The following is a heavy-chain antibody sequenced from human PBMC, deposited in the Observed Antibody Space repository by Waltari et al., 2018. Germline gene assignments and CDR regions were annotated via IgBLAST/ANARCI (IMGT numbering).Heavy chain of an antibody. CDR3: ARNFAY. Sequence: QVQLVQSGAEVKKPGASVKVSCKASGYTFTGYYMHWVRQAPGQGLEWMGRIKPNRGGTNYAQKFQGRVTMTRDTSISTADMELSRLRSDDTAVYYCARNFAYWGQGTLVTVSS. J-gene: IGHJ4*02. CDR2: IKPNRGGT. CDR1: GYTFTGYY. V-gene: IGHV1-2*06.